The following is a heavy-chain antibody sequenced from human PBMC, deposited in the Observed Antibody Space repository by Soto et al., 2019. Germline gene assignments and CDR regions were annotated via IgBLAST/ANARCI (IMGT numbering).Heavy chain of an antibody. D-gene: IGHD4-17*01. J-gene: IGHJ4*02. CDR2: FSAGGRA. CDR1: GFSFSSYA. CDR3: AKESMPQYYDDTLFDY. V-gene: IGHV3-23*01. Sequence: QLLESGGGLVQPGGSLRLSCEASGFSFSSYALSWVRQAPGKGLEWVSTFSAGGRAYYADSVKGRFTIAKDTSKNTLRLQASSLRAEDTAVYYCAKESMPQYYDDTLFDYWGQGTRVTVS.